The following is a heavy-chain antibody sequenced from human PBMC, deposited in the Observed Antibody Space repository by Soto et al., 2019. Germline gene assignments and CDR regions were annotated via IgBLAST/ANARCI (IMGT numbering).Heavy chain of an antibody. CDR3: AGALENPYFYYGLNV. Sequence: QVQLVESGGGVVQPGGSLRLSCVASGFNFGNFGMHWVRQAPGKGLEWVTVISNDENIKQDSVRGRFAIARDNSKNTLYLQLTSLRAEDTATYYCAGALENPYFYYGLNVWGQGTTVTVSS. CDR1: GFNFGNFG. J-gene: IGHJ6*02. CDR2: ISNDENIK. D-gene: IGHD1-1*01. V-gene: IGHV3-30*12.